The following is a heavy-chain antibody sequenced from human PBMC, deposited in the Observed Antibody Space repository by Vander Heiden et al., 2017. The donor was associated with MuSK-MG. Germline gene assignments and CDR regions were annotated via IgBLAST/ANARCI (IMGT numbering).Heavy chain of an antibody. V-gene: IGHV3-33*06. D-gene: IGHD1-26*01. Sequence: QVQRVESGGGVVQPGRSLRPSCAASGFTFSSYGMHWVRQAPGKGLEWVAVIWYDGSNKYYADSVKGRFTISRDNSKNTLYLQMNSLRAEDTAVYYCAKSYSGSYGYIDYWGQGTLVTVSS. CDR3: AKSYSGSYGYIDY. CDR1: GFTFSSYG. J-gene: IGHJ4*02. CDR2: IWYDGSNK.